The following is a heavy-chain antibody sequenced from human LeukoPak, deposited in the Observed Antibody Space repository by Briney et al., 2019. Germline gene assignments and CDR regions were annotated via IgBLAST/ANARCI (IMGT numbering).Heavy chain of an antibody. Sequence: RASVKVSCKASGYTFTSYGISWVRQAPGQGLEWMGWISAYNGNTNYAQKLQGRVTMTTDTSTSTAYMELRSLRSDDTAVYYCARGSSTSHKPKYYYYYYGMDVWGQGTTVTVSS. CDR3: ARGSSTSHKPKYYYYYYGMDV. CDR2: ISAYNGNT. CDR1: GYTFTSYG. D-gene: IGHD2-2*01. J-gene: IGHJ6*02. V-gene: IGHV1-18*01.